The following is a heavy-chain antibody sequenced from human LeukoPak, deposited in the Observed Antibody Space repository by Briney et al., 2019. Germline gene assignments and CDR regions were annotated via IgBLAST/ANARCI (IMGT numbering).Heavy chain of an antibody. D-gene: IGHD3-22*01. V-gene: IGHV3-53*05. J-gene: IGHJ3*02. CDR3: GRDPMIGGGGGGDAFDI. Sequence: GGSLRLSCAASGFTVSSDFMGWVRQPPGKGLEWVSIIHSGGDTYYADSVKGRFTISRDNSKNTLYLQMNSLRAEDTAVYYCGRDPMIGGGGGGDAFDIWGQGTMVTVSS. CDR1: GFTVSSDF. CDR2: IHSGGDT.